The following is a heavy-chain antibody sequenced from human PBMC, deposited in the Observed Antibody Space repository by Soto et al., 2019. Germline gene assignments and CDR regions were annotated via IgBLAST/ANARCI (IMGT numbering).Heavy chain of an antibody. Sequence: SETLSHTCAVYGGSFSGYYWSWIRQPPGKGLEWIGEINHSGSTNYNPSLKSRVTISVDTSKNQFSLKLSSVTAADTAVYYCARGLSVQQLVRFDPWGQGTLVTVSS. J-gene: IGHJ5*02. D-gene: IGHD6-6*01. V-gene: IGHV4-34*01. CDR2: INHSGST. CDR1: GGSFSGYY. CDR3: ARGLSVQQLVRFDP.